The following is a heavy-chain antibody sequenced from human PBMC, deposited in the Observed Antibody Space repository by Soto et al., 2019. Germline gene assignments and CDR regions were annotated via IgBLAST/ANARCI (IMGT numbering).Heavy chain of an antibody. D-gene: IGHD6-13*01. Sequence: PGGSLRLSCAASGFTFSSYGMSWARQAPGKGLEWVSVISDGGGSTFYADSVKGRFTISRDNSKNTLYLQMNGLRADDTAGYYWAKDRGSSLYHWFDPWGQGTLVTVSS. CDR1: GFTFSSYG. CDR2: ISDGGGST. CDR3: AKDRGSSLYHWFDP. V-gene: IGHV3-23*01. J-gene: IGHJ5*02.